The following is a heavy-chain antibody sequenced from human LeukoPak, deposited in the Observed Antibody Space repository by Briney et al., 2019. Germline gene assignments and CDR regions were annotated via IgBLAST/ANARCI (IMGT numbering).Heavy chain of an antibody. Sequence: GGSLRLTCAASGFTFSSYAMSWVRQAPGKGLEWASAISGSGGSTYYADSVKGRFTISRDNSKITLYLQMNSLRAEDTAVYYCAKDQGGYSYGHQYYFAYWGQGSLVTVSS. CDR2: ISGSGGST. J-gene: IGHJ4*02. CDR1: GFTFSSYA. V-gene: IGHV3-23*01. D-gene: IGHD5-18*01. CDR3: AKDQGGYSYGHQYYFAY.